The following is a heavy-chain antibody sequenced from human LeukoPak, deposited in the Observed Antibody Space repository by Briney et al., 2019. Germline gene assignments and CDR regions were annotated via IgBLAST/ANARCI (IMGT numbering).Heavy chain of an antibody. CDR2: ITPSGDST. J-gene: IGHJ4*02. D-gene: IGHD1-26*01. Sequence: GGSLRLSCAASGFTFSSHAMRWVRQAPGKGLEWVSAITPSGDSTYYADSVRGRFTISRDYSNNMVYLQMNSLRADDTAVYYCAKDRSRWEVIFYFDSWGQGTRVTVSS. CDR1: GFTFSSHA. V-gene: IGHV3-23*01. CDR3: AKDRSRWEVIFYFDS.